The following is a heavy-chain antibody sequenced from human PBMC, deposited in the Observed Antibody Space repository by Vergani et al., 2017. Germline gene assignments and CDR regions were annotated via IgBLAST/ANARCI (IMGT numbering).Heavy chain of an antibody. CDR2: IIPIFGIA. CDR1: GGTFSSYA. J-gene: IGHJ6*02. CDR3: ARDRIGELFTSGMDV. V-gene: IGHV1-69*17. Sequence: QVQLVQSGAEVKKPGSSVKVSCKASGGTFSSYAISWVRQAPGQGLEWMGGIIPIFGIANYAEKFQGRVTITADKSTSTAYMELSSLRSEDTAVYYCARDRIGELFTSGMDVWGQGTTVTVSS. D-gene: IGHD3-10*01.